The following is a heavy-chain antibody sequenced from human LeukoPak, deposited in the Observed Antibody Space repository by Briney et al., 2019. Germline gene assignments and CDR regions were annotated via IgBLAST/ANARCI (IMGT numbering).Heavy chain of an antibody. CDR3: ARAVRGVGSDY. D-gene: IGHD3-10*01. Sequence: GGSLRLSCAASGFTFSSHGMHWVRQAPGKGLEWVAVIWYDGSNKYYADSVKGRFTISRDDSKNTLYLQLNSLRVEDTAVYYCARAVRGVGSDYWGQGTLVTVSS. CDR1: GFTFSSHG. CDR2: IWYDGSNK. J-gene: IGHJ4*02. V-gene: IGHV3-33*01.